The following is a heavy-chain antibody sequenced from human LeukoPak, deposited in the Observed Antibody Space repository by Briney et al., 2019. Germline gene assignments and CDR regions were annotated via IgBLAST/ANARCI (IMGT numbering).Heavy chain of an antibody. Sequence: ASVKVSCKASGYTFTSYAMHWVRQAPGQRLEWMGWINAGNGNTEYSQKFQGRVTITRDTSASTAYMELSSLRSEDTAVYYCARNSEKAAAGPYYYYGMDVWGQGTTVTVSS. CDR1: GYTFTSYA. D-gene: IGHD6-13*01. J-gene: IGHJ6*02. CDR3: ARNSEKAAAGPYYYYGMDV. V-gene: IGHV1-3*01. CDR2: INAGNGNT.